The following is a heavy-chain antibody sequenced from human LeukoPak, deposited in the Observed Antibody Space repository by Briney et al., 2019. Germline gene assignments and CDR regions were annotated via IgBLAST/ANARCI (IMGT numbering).Heavy chain of an antibody. Sequence: GGSLRLSCAASGFTLNYYGMSWVRQAPGKGLEWVSAISGSTGTTYYADSVMGRFTISRDNSKNTLYLQMNSLRVEDTAVYYCAKSKEDCCGSFDPWGQGTLVTVSS. CDR3: AKSKEDCCGSFDP. V-gene: IGHV3-23*01. D-gene: IGHD2-15*01. CDR2: ISGSTGTT. J-gene: IGHJ5*02. CDR1: GFTLNYYG.